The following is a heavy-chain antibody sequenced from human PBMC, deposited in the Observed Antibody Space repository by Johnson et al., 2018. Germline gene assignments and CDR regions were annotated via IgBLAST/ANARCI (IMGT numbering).Heavy chain of an antibody. CDR1: GFTFSSYS. CDR3: ARARGWGRQLSYYYYGMDV. J-gene: IGHJ6*02. V-gene: IGHV3-21*01. D-gene: IGHD5-18*01. Sequence: VQLVQSGGGVVQPGGSLRLSCAASGFTFSSYSMNWVRQAPGKGLEWVSSISSSSSYIYYADSVKGRFTISRNNAKNSLYLQMNSLRAGDTAVYYCARARGWGRQLSYYYYGMDVWGQGTTVTVSS. CDR2: ISSSSSYI.